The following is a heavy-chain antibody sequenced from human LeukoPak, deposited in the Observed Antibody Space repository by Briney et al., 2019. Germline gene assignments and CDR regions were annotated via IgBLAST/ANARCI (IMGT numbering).Heavy chain of an antibody. J-gene: IGHJ3*02. CDR1: GFTFSSYW. V-gene: IGHV3-66*01. D-gene: IGHD1-26*01. Sequence: GGSLRLSCAASGFTFSSYWMSWVRQAPGKGLEWVSVIYSGGSTYYADSVKGRFTISRDNSKNTLYLQMNSLRAEDTAVYYCARAGWELRHAFDIWGQGTMVTVSS. CDR2: IYSGGST. CDR3: ARAGWELRHAFDI.